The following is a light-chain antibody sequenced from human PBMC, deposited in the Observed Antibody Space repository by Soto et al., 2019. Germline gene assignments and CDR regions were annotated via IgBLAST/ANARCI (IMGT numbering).Light chain of an antibody. CDR2: GAS. Sequence: DMQMTQSPPSLSASVGDSVTITCRASQDVSNDLGWFQQKPGKAPKRLIFGASNLESGVPSRFSGTGSGTEFIHTITNLQPEDFATYYCLQHTYIWSFGQGTKVDIK. J-gene: IGKJ1*01. CDR1: QDVSND. V-gene: IGKV1-17*02. CDR3: LQHTYIWS.